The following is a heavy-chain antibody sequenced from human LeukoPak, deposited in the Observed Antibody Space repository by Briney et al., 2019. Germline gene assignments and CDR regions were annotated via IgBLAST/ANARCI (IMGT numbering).Heavy chain of an antibody. CDR1: GFTFSAFT. Sequence: GRSLRLSCAASGFTFSAFTMNWVRQAPGKGLEWVTLISYDGSKKLYSDSVKGRFTISRDNAKNSLYLQMNSLRVDDTAVYYCARGASVVAGSDDAFDIWGQGTMVTVSS. D-gene: IGHD6-19*01. J-gene: IGHJ3*02. CDR3: ARGASVVAGSDDAFDI. CDR2: ISYDGSKK. V-gene: IGHV3-30*04.